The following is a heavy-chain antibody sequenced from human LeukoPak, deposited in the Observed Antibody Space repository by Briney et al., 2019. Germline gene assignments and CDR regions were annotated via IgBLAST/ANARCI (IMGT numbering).Heavy chain of an antibody. V-gene: IGHV1-2*02. CDR3: VSGDVDTAIDFDY. J-gene: IGHJ4*02. D-gene: IGHD5-18*01. CDR1: GYTFTGYY. CDR2: INPNSGGT. Sequence: ASVKVSCKASGYTFTGYYMHWVRQAPGQGLGWMGWINPNSGGTNYAQKFQGRVTMTRDTSISTAYMELSRLRSDDTAVYYCVSGDVDTAIDFDYWGQGTLVTVSS.